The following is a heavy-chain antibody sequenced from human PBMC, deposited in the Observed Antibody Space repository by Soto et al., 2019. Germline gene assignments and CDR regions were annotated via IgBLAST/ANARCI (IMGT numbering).Heavy chain of an antibody. CDR1: GCSINTFY. D-gene: IGHD5-12*01. CDR2: IFSSGST. CDR3: AREGSYSAYNFAHGIQLWSFDF. Sequence: TLSLTCTVSGCSINTFYWIWVRQPSGKGLEWIGRIFSSGSTSFNPSLESRVAMSVDTSKNHFSLNLSSVTAADMAVYYCAREGSYSAYNFAHGIQLWSFDFWGQGALVTVSS. V-gene: IGHV4-4*07. J-gene: IGHJ4*02.